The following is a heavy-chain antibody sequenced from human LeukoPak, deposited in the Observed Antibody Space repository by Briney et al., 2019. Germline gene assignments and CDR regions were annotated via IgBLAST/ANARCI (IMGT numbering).Heavy chain of an antibody. J-gene: IGHJ5*02. Sequence: GASVKVSCKASGYTFTSYDINWVRQATGQGLEWMGWINPNSGNTGYAQKFQGRVTITRNTSISTAYMELSSLRSEDTAVYYCARGRYSSGSYSYHKLNWFDPWGQGTLVTVSS. CDR2: INPNSGNT. V-gene: IGHV1-8*03. CDR3: ARGRYSSGSYSYHKLNWFDP. CDR1: GYTFTSYD. D-gene: IGHD6-19*01.